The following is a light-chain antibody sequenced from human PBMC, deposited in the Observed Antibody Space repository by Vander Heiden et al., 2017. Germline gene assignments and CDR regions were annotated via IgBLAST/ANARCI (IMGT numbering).Light chain of an antibody. CDR3: QQYYSNPPT. Sequence: DIVMTQSPDSLAVSLGERATIRCKSSQSVLYSSNNKNYLAWYQQKPGQPPKRLIYWASTRESGVPDRFTGSGSGTDFILTISSLQAEDVAVYYCQQYYSNPPTFGGGTKVEIE. CDR1: QSVLYSSNNKNY. V-gene: IGKV4-1*01. CDR2: WAS. J-gene: IGKJ4*01.